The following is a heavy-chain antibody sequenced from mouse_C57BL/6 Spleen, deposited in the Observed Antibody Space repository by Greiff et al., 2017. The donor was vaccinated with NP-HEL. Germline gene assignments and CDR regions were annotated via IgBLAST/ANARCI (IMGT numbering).Heavy chain of an antibody. V-gene: IGHV1-82*01. CDR1: GYAFSSSW. CDR3: ARGGSYAMDY. Sequence: QVQLKESGPELVKPGASVKISCKASGYAFSSSWMNWVKQRPGTGLEWIGRIYPGDGDTNYNGKFKGKATLTADKSSSTAYMQLSSLTSEDSAVYFCARGGSYAMDYWGQGTSVTVSS. CDR2: IYPGDGDT. J-gene: IGHJ4*01.